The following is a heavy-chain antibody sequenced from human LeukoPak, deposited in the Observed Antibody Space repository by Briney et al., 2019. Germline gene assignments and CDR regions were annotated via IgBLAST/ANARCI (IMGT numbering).Heavy chain of an antibody. CDR3: ASHCSGGSCPYHI. V-gene: IGHV1-2*02. J-gene: IGHJ4*02. CDR1: GYTFTSYY. Sequence: ASVKVSCKASGYTFTSYYMHWVRQAPGQGLEWMGWINPNSGGTNYAQKFQGRVTMTRDTSISTAYMELSRLRSDDTAVYYCASHCSGGSCPYHIWGQGTLVTVSS. D-gene: IGHD2-15*01. CDR2: INPNSGGT.